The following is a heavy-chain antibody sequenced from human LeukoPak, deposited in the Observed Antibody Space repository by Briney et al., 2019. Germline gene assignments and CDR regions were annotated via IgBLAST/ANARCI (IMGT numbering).Heavy chain of an antibody. CDR1: GYTFTSHA. CDR3: ARDPPGVRYGRPIFDF. V-gene: IGHV1-2*02. J-gene: IGHJ4*02. CDR2: INPNSGGT. D-gene: IGHD2-8*01. Sequence: GASVKVSCKVSGYTFTSHAMNWVRQAPGQGLEWMGWINPNSGGTNYSQKFQGRVTMTRDNSISTAYMELYSLRSDDTAVYYCARDPPGVRYGRPIFDFWGQGTLVTVSS.